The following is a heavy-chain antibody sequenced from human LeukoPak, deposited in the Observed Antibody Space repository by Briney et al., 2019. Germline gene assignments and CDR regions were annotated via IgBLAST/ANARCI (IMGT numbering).Heavy chain of an antibody. D-gene: IGHD3-10*01. J-gene: IGHJ5*02. V-gene: IGHV4-4*09. CDR2: IYTSGST. CDR1: GGSISSYY. Sequence: SETLSLTCTVSGGSISSYYWSWIRQPPGKGLEWIGYIYTSGSTNYNPSLKSRVTISVDTSKNQFSLKLSSVTAADTAVYYCARHYMVRGAIPRDGWFDPWGQGTLVTVSS. CDR3: ARHYMVRGAIPRDGWFDP.